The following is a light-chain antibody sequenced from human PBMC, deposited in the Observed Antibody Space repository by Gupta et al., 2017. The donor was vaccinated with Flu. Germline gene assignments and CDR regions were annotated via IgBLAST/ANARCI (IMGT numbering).Light chain of an antibody. V-gene: IGLV3-21*03. CDR1: NIRTKT. CDR3: QVWDSGSDHEV. CDR2: DDS. Sequence: SYVLTQPPSVSVAPGKPARITCGGDNIRTKTVHWYRQRPGQAPVLVVYDDSARPSGIPERFSGSNSGNTATLTISRVEAGDEADYYCQVWDSGSDHEVFGGGTKLTVL. J-gene: IGLJ3*02.